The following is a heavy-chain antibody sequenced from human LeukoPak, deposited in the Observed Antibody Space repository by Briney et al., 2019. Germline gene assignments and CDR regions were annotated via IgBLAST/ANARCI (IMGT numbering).Heavy chain of an antibody. CDR3: TTWTGGIVVTD. Sequence: GGSLRLSCVASGFTLKNAWMSWVRQAPGKGLEWVGRIRSQSNGGTTDYAAPVKGRFTISRDDSKNTLYLQMNSLKTEDTAVYYCTTWTGGIVVTDWGQGTPVTVSS. CDR2: IRSQSNGGTT. D-gene: IGHD3-22*01. CDR1: GFTLKNAW. J-gene: IGHJ4*02. V-gene: IGHV3-15*01.